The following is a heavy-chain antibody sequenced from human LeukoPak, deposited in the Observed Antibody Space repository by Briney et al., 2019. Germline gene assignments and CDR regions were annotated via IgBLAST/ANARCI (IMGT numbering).Heavy chain of an antibody. Sequence: PXGSLRLSCATSGFTFSSSWMSWVRQAPGRGLECVANIKEDGREKYYVDSVKGRFTISRDNAKNSLYLQMSSLRAEDTAVYYCARGGRPDYWGQGTLVTVSS. CDR2: IKEDGREK. V-gene: IGHV3-7*01. J-gene: IGHJ4*02. D-gene: IGHD3-10*01. CDR3: ARGGRPDY. CDR1: GFTFSSSW.